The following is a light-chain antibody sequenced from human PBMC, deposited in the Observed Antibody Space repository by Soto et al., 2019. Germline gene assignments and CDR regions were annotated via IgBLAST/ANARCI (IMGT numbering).Light chain of an antibody. CDR1: QSISSY. CDR2: AAS. J-gene: IGKJ2*01. V-gene: IGKV1-39*01. Sequence: DIQMTQSPSSLSASVGDRVTITCRASQSISSYLNWYQQKPGKAPKLLIYAASSLQSGVPSRFNGSRSGTDFTLTISSLQPEDFATYSCQQSYSTPYTFGQGTKLEIK. CDR3: QQSYSTPYT.